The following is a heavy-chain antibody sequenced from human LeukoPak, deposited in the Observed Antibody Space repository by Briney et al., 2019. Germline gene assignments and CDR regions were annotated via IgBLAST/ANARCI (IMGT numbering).Heavy chain of an antibody. CDR3: ARDTGQEGLDY. CDR2: IYSGGST. J-gene: IGHJ4*02. CDR1: GFTVSSNY. V-gene: IGHV3-53*01. D-gene: IGHD4-11*01. Sequence: GGSLRLSCAASGFTVSSNYMSWVRQAPGKGLEWVSVIYSGGSTYYEASVKGRFTISRNNSKTTLYLQMNSLRAEDTAVYYCARDTGQEGLDYWGQGTLVTVSS.